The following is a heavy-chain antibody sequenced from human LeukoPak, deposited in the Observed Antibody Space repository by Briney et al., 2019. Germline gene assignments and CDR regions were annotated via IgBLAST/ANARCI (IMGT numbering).Heavy chain of an antibody. CDR2: MNPNSGNT. CDR3: ARGYRGVVAANLDY. Sequence: ASVKVSCKASGYTFTSYDINWVRQATGQGLEWTGWMNPNSGNTGYAQKFQGRVTMTRNTSISTAYMELSSLRSEDTAVYYCARGYRGVVAANLDYWGQGTLVTVSS. CDR1: GYTFTSYD. J-gene: IGHJ4*02. D-gene: IGHD2-15*01. V-gene: IGHV1-8*01.